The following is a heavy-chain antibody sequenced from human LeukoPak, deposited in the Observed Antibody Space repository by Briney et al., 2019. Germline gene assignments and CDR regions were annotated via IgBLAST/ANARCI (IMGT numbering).Heavy chain of an antibody. J-gene: IGHJ6*02. D-gene: IGHD2-15*01. Sequence: GGSLRLSCAASGFTFSSYSMNWVRQPPGKGLEWVSYISSSSSTIYYADSVKGRFTISRDNAKNSLYLQMNSLRAEDTAVYYCARVKPYCSGGSCYYGYYYYGMDVWGQGTTVTVSS. V-gene: IGHV3-48*01. CDR3: ARVKPYCSGGSCYYGYYYYGMDV. CDR1: GFTFSSYS. CDR2: ISSSSSTI.